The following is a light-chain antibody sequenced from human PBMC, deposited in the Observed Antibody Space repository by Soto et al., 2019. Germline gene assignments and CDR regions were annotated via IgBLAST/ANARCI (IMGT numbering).Light chain of an antibody. CDR2: AAS. CDR1: QTISTY. J-gene: IGKJ2*01. V-gene: IGKV1-39*01. CDR3: QQSHGIPYT. Sequence: DIQMTQSPSSLSASVGDRVTITCRASQTISTYLNWYQQNPGKAPKLLIYAASTLQSGVPSRFSGSGSGQDFTLTISSLKPEDFATYYCQQSHGIPYTFGQGTKLEIK.